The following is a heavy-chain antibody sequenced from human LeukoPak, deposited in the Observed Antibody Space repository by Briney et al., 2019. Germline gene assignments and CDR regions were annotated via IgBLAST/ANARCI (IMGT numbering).Heavy chain of an antibody. CDR3: AKPQTTRDSSGWYGRGYYFDY. CDR2: ISSSGTTI. CDR1: GFTFSTYE. Sequence: GGSLRLSCAASGFTFSTYEMNWVRQAPGKGLEWVSYISSSGTTIYYADSVKGRFTISRDNAKNTLYLQMNSLRAEDTAVYYCAKPQTTRDSSGWYGRGYYFDYWGQGTLVTVSS. V-gene: IGHV3-48*03. D-gene: IGHD6-19*01. J-gene: IGHJ4*02.